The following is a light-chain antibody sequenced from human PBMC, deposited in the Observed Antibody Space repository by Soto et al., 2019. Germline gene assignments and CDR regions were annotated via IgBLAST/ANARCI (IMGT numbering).Light chain of an antibody. CDR3: QQRSAWPQIT. CDR1: QSVRSY. J-gene: IGKJ5*01. Sequence: EIVLTQSPATLSLSPWERATLSCRASQSVRSYLAWYQQKPGQAPRLLIYDASNRATGIPARFSGSGSGTDFTLTISSLDPEDFAVYYCQQRSAWPQITFGQGTRLEI. CDR2: DAS. V-gene: IGKV3-11*01.